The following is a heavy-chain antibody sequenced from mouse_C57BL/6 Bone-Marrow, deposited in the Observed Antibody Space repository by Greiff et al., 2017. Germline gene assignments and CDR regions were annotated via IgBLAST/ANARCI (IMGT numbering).Heavy chain of an antibody. CDR3: ARGGYSNYGYAMDY. Sequence: VQLQQSGAELARPGASVKLSCKASGYTFTSYGISWVKQRTGQGLEWIGEIYPRSGNTYYNEKFKGKATLTADKSSSTAYMELRSLTSEDSAVYFCARGGYSNYGYAMDYWGQGTSVTVSS. V-gene: IGHV1-81*01. CDR1: GYTFTSYG. CDR2: IYPRSGNT. D-gene: IGHD2-5*01. J-gene: IGHJ4*01.